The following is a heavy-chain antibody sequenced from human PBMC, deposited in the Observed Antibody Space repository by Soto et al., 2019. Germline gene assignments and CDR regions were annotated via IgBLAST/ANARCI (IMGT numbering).Heavy chain of an antibody. D-gene: IGHD5-12*01. CDR1: GFTFSGYW. V-gene: IGHV3-74*01. J-gene: IGHJ4*02. CDR3: ARGATGYGNFDY. Sequence: PGGSLRLSCAASGFTFSGYWMHWVRQAPGKGLVWVSRINSDGSSTYYADSVKGRFTISRDYAENTLYLQMNSLRVEDTAVYYCARGATGYGNFDYWGQGTLVTVSS. CDR2: INSDGSST.